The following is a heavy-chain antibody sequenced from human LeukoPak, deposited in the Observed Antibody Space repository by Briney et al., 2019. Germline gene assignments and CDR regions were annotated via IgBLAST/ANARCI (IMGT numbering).Heavy chain of an antibody. CDR2: ISGSGGST. J-gene: IGHJ4*02. CDR1: GFTFSSYA. CDR3: AKDRSQYYDFWSDYYSTYFDY. D-gene: IGHD3-3*01. Sequence: PGGSLRLSCAASGFTFSSYAMSWVRQAPGKGLEWVSAISGSGGSTYYADSVKGRFTISRDNSKNTLYLQMNSLRAEDTAVYYCAKDRSQYYDFWSDYYSTYFDYWGQGTLVTVSS. V-gene: IGHV3-23*01.